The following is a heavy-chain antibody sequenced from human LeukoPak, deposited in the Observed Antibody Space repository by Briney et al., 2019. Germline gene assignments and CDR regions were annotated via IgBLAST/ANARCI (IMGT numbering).Heavy chain of an antibody. D-gene: IGHD6-13*01. CDR3: ARDRIAAAGKNYYYYYYMDV. Sequence: SETLSLTCAVSGGSISSYYWSWIRQPPGKGLEWIGYFYYSGSTNYNPSLKSRVTISVDTSKNQFSLKLSSVTAADTAVYYCARDRIAAAGKNYYYYYYMDVWGKGTTVTVSS. CDR2: FYYSGST. V-gene: IGHV4-59*01. J-gene: IGHJ6*03. CDR1: GGSISSYY.